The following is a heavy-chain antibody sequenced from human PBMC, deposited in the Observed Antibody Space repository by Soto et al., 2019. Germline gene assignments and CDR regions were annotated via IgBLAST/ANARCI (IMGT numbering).Heavy chain of an antibody. CDR3: ARDLVSTIGDFDF. Sequence: ASVKVSCKTSGYTFIGYYIHWVRQAPGQGLEWMGWINPNSGATNYAQKFQGRVTMTRDTSITTAYMELSRLTSGDTAVYYCARDLVSTIGDFDFWGQGAPVTVPQ. V-gene: IGHV1-2*02. CDR2: INPNSGAT. CDR1: GYTFIGYY. D-gene: IGHD5-12*01. J-gene: IGHJ4*02.